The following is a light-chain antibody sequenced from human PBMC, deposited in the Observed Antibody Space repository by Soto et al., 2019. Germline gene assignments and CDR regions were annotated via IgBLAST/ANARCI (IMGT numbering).Light chain of an antibody. CDR2: AAS. J-gene: IGKJ2*01. Sequence: DIQMTQSPSSVSASVGDRVTITCRASQGVSNWLAWYQQKPGKAPKLLIYAASTLRSGVPSRFRGSGSGTDFTFTISSLQSADLAVYYCQQYINWPYTFGQGTKLEI. CDR3: QQYINWPYT. V-gene: IGKV1-12*01. CDR1: QGVSNW.